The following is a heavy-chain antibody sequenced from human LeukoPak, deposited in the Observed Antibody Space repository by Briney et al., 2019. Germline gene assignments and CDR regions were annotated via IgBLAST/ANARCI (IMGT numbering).Heavy chain of an antibody. CDR3: ARDTAMVHYFDY. J-gene: IGHJ4*02. V-gene: IGHV3-20*04. D-gene: IGHD5-18*01. CDR2: INWNGGST. CDR1: GFTVSRNY. Sequence: GGSLRLSCAASGFTVSRNYVSWVRQAPGKGLEWVSGINWNGGSTGYADSVKGRFTISRDNAKNSLYLQMNSLRAEDTALYYCARDTAMVHYFDYWGQGTLVTVSS.